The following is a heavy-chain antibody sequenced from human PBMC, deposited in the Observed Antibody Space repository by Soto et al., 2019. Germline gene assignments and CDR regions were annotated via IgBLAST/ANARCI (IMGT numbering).Heavy chain of an antibody. CDR3: ARVGRRYCSGGSCYYFDY. CDR2: IIPIFGTA. Sequence: GDSVKVSCKASGGTFSSYAISWVRQAPGQGLEWMGGIIPIFGTANYAQKFQGRVTITADESTSTAYMELSSLRSEDTAVYYCARVGRRYCSGGSCYYFDYWGQGTLVTVSS. J-gene: IGHJ4*02. V-gene: IGHV1-69*13. CDR1: GGTFSSYA. D-gene: IGHD2-15*01.